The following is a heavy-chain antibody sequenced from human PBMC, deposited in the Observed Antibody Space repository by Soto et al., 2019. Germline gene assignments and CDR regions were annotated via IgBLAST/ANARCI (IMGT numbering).Heavy chain of an antibody. CDR2: INPNSGGT. Sequence: QVQLVQSGAEVKKPGASVKVSCKASGYTFTGYYMHWVRQAPGQGLEWMGWINPNSGGTNYAQKFQGRVTMTRDTSISTAYMELSRLRSEDTAVYYCARDLSSSTSWDYYYYGMDVWGQGTTVTVSS. CDR3: ARDLSSSTSWDYYYYGMDV. J-gene: IGHJ6*02. D-gene: IGHD2-2*01. V-gene: IGHV1-2*02. CDR1: GYTFTGYY.